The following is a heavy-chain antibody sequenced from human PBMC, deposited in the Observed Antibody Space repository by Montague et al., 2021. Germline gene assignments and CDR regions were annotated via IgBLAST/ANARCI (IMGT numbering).Heavy chain of an antibody. Sequence: CAISGDSDGGKGATWKWEKQSPERGLERLGGTCYRSKWYNDYAVSVKSRITINPDTSKNQISLQLNSVTPEDTAVYYCARTSASSDYWGQGTLATVSS. D-gene: IGHD1-26*01. CDR2: TCYRSKWYN. CDR3: ARTSASSDY. J-gene: IGHJ4*02. CDR1: GDSDGGKGAT. V-gene: IGHV6-1*01.